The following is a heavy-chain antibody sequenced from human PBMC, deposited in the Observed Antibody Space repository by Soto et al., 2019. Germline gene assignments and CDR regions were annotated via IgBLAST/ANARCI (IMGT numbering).Heavy chain of an antibody. V-gene: IGHV4-59*02. J-gene: IGHJ3*02. CDR2: IHYSGST. CDR3: GRSGEGVVGRLLLGQGDDFDI. CDR1: GDSVSNFY. D-gene: IGHD2-21*01. Sequence: QVQLQESGPGLVKPSETLSLTCTMSGDSVSNFYWSWIRQPPGTGLEWIGSIHYSGSTNYNPSLRSRVTVSRDAYKSRFSLKLTSVTAGGTGVYYCGRSGEGVVGRLLLGQGDDFDIWGPGTLVTVSS.